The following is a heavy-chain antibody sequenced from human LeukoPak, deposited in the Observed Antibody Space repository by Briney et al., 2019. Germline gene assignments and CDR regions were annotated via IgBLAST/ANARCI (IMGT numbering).Heavy chain of an antibody. CDR2: INPNSGGT. D-gene: IGHD3-10*01. CDR3: ARGGYYYGSGSYYNTDAFDI. J-gene: IGHJ3*02. Sequence: GASVKVSCKASGYTFTGYYMHWVRQAPGQGLEWMGWINPNSGGTNYAQKFQGRVTMTRDTSISTAYMELSRLRSGDTAVYYCARGGYYYGSGSYYNTDAFDIWGQGTMVTVSS. V-gene: IGHV1-2*02. CDR1: GYTFTGYY.